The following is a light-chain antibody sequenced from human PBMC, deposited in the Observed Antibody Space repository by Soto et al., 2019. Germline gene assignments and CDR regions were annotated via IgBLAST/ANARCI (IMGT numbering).Light chain of an antibody. CDR3: AAWDDSLSVYV. CDR1: SSNIGSNY. Sequence: QSVLTQPPSASGTPGQRVTISCSGSSSNIGSNYVYWYQQLPGTAPKLLIYRNNQRPSGVPDRFSGSKSGTSASLAISGLRSEDEADYYCAAWDDSLSVYVFGTVTKVSVL. V-gene: IGLV1-47*01. J-gene: IGLJ1*01. CDR2: RNN.